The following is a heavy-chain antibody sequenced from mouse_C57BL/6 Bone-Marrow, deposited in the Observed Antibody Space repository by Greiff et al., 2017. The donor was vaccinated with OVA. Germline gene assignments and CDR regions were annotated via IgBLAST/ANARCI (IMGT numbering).Heavy chain of an antibody. CDR3: ARGSYYFDY. CDR1: GFSLTSYD. Sequence: QVQLKQSGPGLVQPSQSLSITCTVSGFSLTSYDVHWVRQSPGKGLEWLGVIWSGGSTDYNAAFISRLSISKDNSKSQVFFKMNSLQADDTAIYYCARGSYYFDYWGQGTTLTVSS. J-gene: IGHJ2*01. D-gene: IGHD3-1*01. V-gene: IGHV2-2*01. CDR2: IWSGGST.